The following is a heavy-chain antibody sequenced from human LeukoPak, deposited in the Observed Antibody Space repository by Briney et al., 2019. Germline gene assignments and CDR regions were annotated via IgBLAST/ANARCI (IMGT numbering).Heavy chain of an antibody. Sequence: GGSLRLSCAASGFTFSSYGMHWVRQAPGKGLEWVAVIWYDGSNKYYADSVKGRFTISRDNSKNTLYLQMNSLRAEDTAVYYCARDQQAHYSGYIVYWGQGTLVTVSS. CDR3: ARDQQAHYSGYIVY. CDR1: GFTFSSYG. J-gene: IGHJ4*02. CDR2: IWYDGSNK. V-gene: IGHV3-33*01. D-gene: IGHD1-26*01.